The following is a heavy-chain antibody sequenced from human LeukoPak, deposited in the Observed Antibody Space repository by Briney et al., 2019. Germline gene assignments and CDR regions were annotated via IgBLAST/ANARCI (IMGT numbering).Heavy chain of an antibody. CDR1: GGTFSSYA. Sequence: GASVKVSCKASGGTFSSYAISWVQQAPGQGLEWMGRIIPILGIANYAQKFQGRVTITADKSTSTAYMELSSLRSEDTAVYYCARGNGIAARPFDYWGQGTLVTVSS. J-gene: IGHJ4*02. D-gene: IGHD6-6*01. CDR2: IIPILGIA. V-gene: IGHV1-69*04. CDR3: ARGNGIAARPFDY.